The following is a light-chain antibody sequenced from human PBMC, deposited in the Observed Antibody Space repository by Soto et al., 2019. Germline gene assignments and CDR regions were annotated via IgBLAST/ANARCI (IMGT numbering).Light chain of an antibody. CDR3: QQYNSIPLT. J-gene: IGKJ4*01. CDR1: QDISNY. V-gene: IGKV1-16*02. CDR2: AAS. Sequence: DIQMTQSPSSLSASVGDRVTITCRASQDISNYLAWFQQKPGKAPKSLIYAASDLQSGVPSKFSGSGSGTDFTLTISSLQPEDFATYYCQQYNSIPLTFGGGTKVEIK.